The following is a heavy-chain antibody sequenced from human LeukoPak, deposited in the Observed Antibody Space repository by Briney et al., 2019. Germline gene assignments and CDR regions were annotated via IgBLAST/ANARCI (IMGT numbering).Heavy chain of an antibody. CDR2: ISSTSSVI. V-gene: IGHV3-48*04. J-gene: IGHJ4*02. CDR3: ARNLPAADY. CDR1: GFTFSNYW. D-gene: IGHD2-2*01. Sequence: GGSLRLSCVASGFTFSNYWMNWVRQAPGKGLEWVSYISSTSSVIYYADSVKGRFTISRDNAKNSLYLQMNSLRAEDTAVYYCARNLPAADYWGQGTLVTVSS.